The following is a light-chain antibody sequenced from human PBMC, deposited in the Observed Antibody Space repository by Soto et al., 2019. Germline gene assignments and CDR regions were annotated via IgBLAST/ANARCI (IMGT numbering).Light chain of an antibody. V-gene: IGKV3D-7*01. CDR3: HQSYIMPQT. CDR1: QIIGSAY. Sequence: ETTLTQSPDTLSLSPGEGATLSCRASQIIGSAYLAWYQQKPGQAPRLLIFGASTRATGTPHRFSGSGSGTDFTLTIGSLQPEDFATYFCHQSYIMPQTFGQGTKVEIK. CDR2: GAS. J-gene: IGKJ2*01.